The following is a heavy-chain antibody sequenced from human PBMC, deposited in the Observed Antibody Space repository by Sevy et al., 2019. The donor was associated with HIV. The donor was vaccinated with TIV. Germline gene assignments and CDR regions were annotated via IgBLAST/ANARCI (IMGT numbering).Heavy chain of an antibody. CDR1: GFTFSSYA. D-gene: IGHD2-15*01. J-gene: IGHJ4*02. V-gene: IGHV3-23*01. Sequence: GGSLRLSCAASGFTFSSYAMSWVRQAPGKGLEWVSAISGSGGSTYYADSVKGRFTISRDNSKNTLYLQMNSLRAEDMAVYYCANDLTELLVEGYFVYWGQGTLVTVSS. CDR3: ANDLTELLVEGYFVY. CDR2: ISGSGGST.